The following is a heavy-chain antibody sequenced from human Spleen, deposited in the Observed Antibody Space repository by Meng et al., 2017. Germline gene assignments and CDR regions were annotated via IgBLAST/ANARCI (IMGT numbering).Heavy chain of an antibody. J-gene: IGHJ4*02. Sequence: AELQWSGPREGKLAEILSLICAVPGGYNSSSKWWCWVRQPPGTGLEWIGELYHSGSTIYNPSLKSRVTISVDKSKIQFSLKLSSVTAADTAVYYCARGPNKMDKEFDYWGQGTLVTVSS. D-gene: IGHD2-2*03. CDR2: LYHSGST. CDR3: ARGPNKMDKEFDY. V-gene: IGHV4-4*02. CDR1: GGYNSSSKW.